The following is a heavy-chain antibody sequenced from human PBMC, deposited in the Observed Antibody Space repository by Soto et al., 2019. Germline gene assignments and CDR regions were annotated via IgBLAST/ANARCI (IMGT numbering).Heavy chain of an antibody. Sequence: GGSLRLSCAASGFTFDDYAMHWVRQAPGKGLEWVSGISWKGGGIGYADSVKGRFTISRDNAKKSLYLQMNSLRAEDTALYYCVKDKYSSSSNFDDWGQGTQVTVSS. CDR3: VKDKYSSSSNFDD. D-gene: IGHD6-6*01. J-gene: IGHJ4*02. V-gene: IGHV3-9*01. CDR1: GFTFDDYA. CDR2: ISWKGGGI.